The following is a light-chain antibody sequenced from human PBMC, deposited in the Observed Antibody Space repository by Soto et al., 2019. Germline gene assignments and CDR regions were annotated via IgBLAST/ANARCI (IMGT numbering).Light chain of an antibody. CDR1: QTLRRTY. V-gene: IGKV3-20*01. CDR3: HQYDNAPQT. J-gene: IGKJ2*01. Sequence: EIVLMQSPGALSLSPGERATLSCRASQTLRRTYIAWYQQKPGQAPRVLIYGASKRATGIPDRFSGSGSGTDFSLTISRLEPEDFAVYYCHQYDNAPQTYGQGTKVDIK. CDR2: GAS.